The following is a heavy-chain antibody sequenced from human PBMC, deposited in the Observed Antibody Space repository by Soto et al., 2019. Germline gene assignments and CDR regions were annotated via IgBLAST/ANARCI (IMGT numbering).Heavy chain of an antibody. CDR3: ARDPMPENYSSGWSLFDY. J-gene: IGHJ4*02. CDR2: ISSSSSYI. V-gene: IGHV3-21*01. CDR1: GFTFSSYS. D-gene: IGHD6-19*01. Sequence: PSETLRLSCAASGFTFSSYSMNWVRQAPGKGLEWVSSISSSSSYIYYADSVKGRFTISRDNAKNSLYLQMNSLRAEDTAVYYCARDPMPENYSSGWSLFDYWGQGTLVTVSS.